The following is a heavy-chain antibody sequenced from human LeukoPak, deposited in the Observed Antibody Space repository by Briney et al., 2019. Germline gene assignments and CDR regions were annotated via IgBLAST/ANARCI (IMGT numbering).Heavy chain of an antibody. J-gene: IGHJ4*02. CDR3: ARGYYYFDY. CDR2: IYPADSHP. D-gene: IGHD3-22*01. Sequence: GESLKISWKGSGYSFTSFWIGWVRQMPGKGLEWMGIIYPADSHPRYSPSFQGQVTISADKSISTAYLQWSSLKASDTAMYYCARGYYYFDYWGQGTLVTVSS. V-gene: IGHV5-51*01. CDR1: GYSFTSFW.